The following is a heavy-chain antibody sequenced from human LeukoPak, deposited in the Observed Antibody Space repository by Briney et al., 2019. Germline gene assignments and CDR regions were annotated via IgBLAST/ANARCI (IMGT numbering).Heavy chain of an antibody. D-gene: IGHD6-19*01. Sequence: ASVTVSCTASVYTFTSCDINWVRQAPGQGRAWMGWMNPNSGNTAYGHSFHARITMTRDISIGTAYMELSNLTSEDTAIYYCTRGSSGRRDNWGQGTLVTVSA. CDR2: MNPNSGNT. CDR3: TRGSSGRRDN. V-gene: IGHV1-8*01. CDR1: VYTFTSCD. J-gene: IGHJ4*02.